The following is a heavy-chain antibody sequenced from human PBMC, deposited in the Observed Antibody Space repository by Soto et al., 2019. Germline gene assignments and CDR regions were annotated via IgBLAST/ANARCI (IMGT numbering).Heavy chain of an antibody. CDR1: GFTFNNYA. Sequence: EVQLLESGGGLVQPGGSLRLSCAASGFTFNNYAMTWVRQAPGKGLEWVSAISGGGDTTSYADSVKGRFPVSRDGSKKTLYLQRSSLRAEDTAIYYCAKGRGGSGSLTPRVDFWGQGTLVTVSS. CDR3: AKGRGGSGSLTPRVDF. V-gene: IGHV3-23*01. CDR2: ISGGGDTT. D-gene: IGHD3-10*01. J-gene: IGHJ4*02.